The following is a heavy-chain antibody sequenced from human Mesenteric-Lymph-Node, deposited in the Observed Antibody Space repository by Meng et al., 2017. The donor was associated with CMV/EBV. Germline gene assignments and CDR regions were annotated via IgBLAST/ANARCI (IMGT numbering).Heavy chain of an antibody. J-gene: IGHJ6*02. D-gene: IGHD5-18*01. CDR3: ARTDTAMVTGGMDV. CDR2: IYYSGSA. V-gene: IGHV4-59*02. CDR1: GGSVSGYY. Sequence: SETLSLTCTVSGGSVSGYYWNWIRQSPGKGLEWIGYIYYSGSAYYTPSLKSRLNMSVDTSKNQFSLKLSSVTAADTAVYYCARTDTAMVTGGMDVWGQGTTVTVSS.